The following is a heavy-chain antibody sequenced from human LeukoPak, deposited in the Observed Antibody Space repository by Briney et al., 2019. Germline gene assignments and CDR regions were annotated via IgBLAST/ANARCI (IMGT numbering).Heavy chain of an antibody. Sequence: SETLSLTCAVYGWSFNDYYWNWIRQPPGKGLEWIGEINARGAHNYNPSLKSRVTISVDTSKKQFSLRLTSMIAADTALYYCARGQVPAARGYNWFDPWGQGTLVTVSS. CDR3: ARGQVPAARGYNWFDP. J-gene: IGHJ5*02. CDR1: GWSFNDYY. V-gene: IGHV4-34*01. D-gene: IGHD2-2*01. CDR2: INARGAH.